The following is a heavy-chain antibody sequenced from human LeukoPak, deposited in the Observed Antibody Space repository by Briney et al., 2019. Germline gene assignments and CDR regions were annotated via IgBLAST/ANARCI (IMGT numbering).Heavy chain of an antibody. J-gene: IGHJ4*02. CDR2: ISSSSSTI. CDR1: GFTFSSYS. V-gene: IGHV3-48*01. D-gene: IGHD3-22*01. CDR3: ARDWHYYDSSGYIGY. Sequence: GGSLRLSCAASGFTFSSYSMNWVRQAPGKGLEWVSYISSSSSTIYYADSVKGRFTISRDNAKNSLYLQMNSLRAEDTAVYYCARDWHYYDSSGYIGYWGQGTLVTVSS.